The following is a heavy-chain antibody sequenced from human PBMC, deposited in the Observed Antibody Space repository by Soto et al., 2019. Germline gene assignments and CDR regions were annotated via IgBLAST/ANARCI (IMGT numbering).Heavy chain of an antibody. CDR3: ARAKPLYCSSTSCYRGLNY. J-gene: IGHJ4*02. CDR1: GYTFTGYY. V-gene: IGHV1-2*02. D-gene: IGHD2-2*02. CDR2: INPNSGGT. Sequence: AASVKVSCKASGYTFTGYYMHWVRQAPGQGLEWMGWINPNSGGTNYAQKFQGRVTMTRDTSISTAYMELSRLRSDDTAVYYCARAKPLYCSSTSCYRGLNYWGQGTLVTVSS.